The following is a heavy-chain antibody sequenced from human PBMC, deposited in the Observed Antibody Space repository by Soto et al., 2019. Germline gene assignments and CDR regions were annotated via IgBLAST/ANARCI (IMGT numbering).Heavy chain of an antibody. D-gene: IGHD3-22*01. CDR1: GYTFTGYY. CDR2: INPNSGGT. V-gene: IGHV1-2*04. J-gene: IGHJ3*02. CDR3: ARGPDYYDSSGYAFDI. Sequence: QVQLVQSGAEVKKPGASVKVSCKASGYTFTGYYMHWVRQAPGQGLEWMGWINPNSGGTNYAQKFQGWVTMTRDTSISTAYMELSRLRSDDTAVYYCARGPDYYDSSGYAFDIWGQGTMVTVSS.